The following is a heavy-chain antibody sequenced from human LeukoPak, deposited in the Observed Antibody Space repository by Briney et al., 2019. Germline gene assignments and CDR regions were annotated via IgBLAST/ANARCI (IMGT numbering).Heavy chain of an antibody. D-gene: IGHD3-22*01. CDR2: IYYSGST. V-gene: IGHV4-39*01. CDR1: GGSISSSSHY. Sequence: SETLSLTCTVSGGSISSSSHYWGWIRQPPGKGLEWIGSIYYSGSTYYNPSLKSRVTISVDTSKNQFSLKLNSVTAADTAVYYCARHVNYYDSSGYYYYWFDPWGQGTLVTVSS. CDR3: ARHVNYYDSSGYYYYWFDP. J-gene: IGHJ5*02.